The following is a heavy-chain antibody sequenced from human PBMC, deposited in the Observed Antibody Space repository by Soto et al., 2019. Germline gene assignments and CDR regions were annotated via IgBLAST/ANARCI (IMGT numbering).Heavy chain of an antibody. J-gene: IGHJ4*02. CDR1: GFTFSSYG. CDR3: ARAASLPTPDY. Sequence: QVQLVESGGGVVQPGRSLRLSCAASGFTFSSYGMHWVRQAPGKGLGWVAVIWYDGSNKYYADSVKGRFTISRDNSKNTLYLQMNSLRAEDTAVYYCARAASLPTPDYWGQGTLVTVSS. D-gene: IGHD2-2*01. V-gene: IGHV3-33*01. CDR2: IWYDGSNK.